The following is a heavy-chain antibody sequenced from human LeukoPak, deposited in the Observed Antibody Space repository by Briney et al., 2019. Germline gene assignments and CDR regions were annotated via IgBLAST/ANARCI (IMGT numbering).Heavy chain of an antibody. CDR1: GGSFSGYY. D-gene: IGHD5-12*01. V-gene: IGHV4-34*01. CDR3: ARMGGYGRWLRPGAVGY. Sequence: KPSETLSLTCAVYGGSFSGYYWSWIRQPPGQGLELIGEINHSGSTNYNPSLKSRVTISVDTSKNQFSLKLSSVTAADTAVYYCARMGGYGRWLRPGAVGYWGQGTLVTVSS. J-gene: IGHJ4*02. CDR2: INHSGST.